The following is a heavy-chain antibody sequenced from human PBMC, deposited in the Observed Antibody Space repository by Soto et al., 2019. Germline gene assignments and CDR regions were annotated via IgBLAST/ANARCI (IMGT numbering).Heavy chain of an antibody. Sequence: SETLSLTCTVSGGSISSSSYYWGWIRQPPGKGLEWIGSIYYSGSTYYNPSLKSRVTISVDTSKNQFSLKLSSVTAADTAVYYCARQDQLELPNWFDPWGQGTLVTVSS. V-gene: IGHV4-39*01. CDR1: GGSISSSSYY. J-gene: IGHJ5*02. CDR3: ARQDQLELPNWFDP. D-gene: IGHD1-1*01. CDR2: IYYSGST.